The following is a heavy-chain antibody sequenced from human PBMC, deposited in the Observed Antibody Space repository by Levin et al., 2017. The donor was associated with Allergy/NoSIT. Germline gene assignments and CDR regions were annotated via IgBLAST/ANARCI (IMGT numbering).Heavy chain of an antibody. CDR1: GFTFSSYW. J-gene: IGHJ4*02. V-gene: IGHV3-74*01. Sequence: GESLKISCAASGFTFSSYWMHWVRQAPGKGLVWVSRINSDGSSTSYADSVKGRFTISRDNAKNTLYLQMNSLRAEDTAVYYCATTPRAADFDYWGQGTLVTVSS. CDR2: INSDGSST. CDR3: ATTPRAADFDY. D-gene: IGHD6-13*01.